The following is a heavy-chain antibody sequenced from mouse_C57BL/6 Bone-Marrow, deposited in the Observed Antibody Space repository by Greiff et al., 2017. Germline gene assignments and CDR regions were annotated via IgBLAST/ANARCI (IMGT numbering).Heavy chain of an antibody. Sequence: VQLVESGAELARPGASVKLSCKASGYTFTSYGISWVKQRTGQGLEWIGEIYPRSSNTYYNEKFKGKATLTADKSSSTAYMELRSLTSEDSAVYFCARYGKGYFDVWGTGTTVTVSS. V-gene: IGHV1-81*01. CDR1: GYTFTSYG. J-gene: IGHJ1*03. D-gene: IGHD2-10*02. CDR3: ARYGKGYFDV. CDR2: IYPRSSNT.